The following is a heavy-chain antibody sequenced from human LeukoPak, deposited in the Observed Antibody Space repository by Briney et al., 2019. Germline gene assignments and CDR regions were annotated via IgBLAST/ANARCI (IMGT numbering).Heavy chain of an antibody. Sequence: GGSLRLSCAPSEVSDTGNYMSWVRQAPGQGLEWVSLIYDSGTTHYADSVKGRFTISRDSSKNTVYLQMNYLRVEDTAVYYCAIERDSLIRGVLGAMDVWGKGTTVTVSS. J-gene: IGHJ6*03. CDR3: AIERDSLIRGVLGAMDV. V-gene: IGHV3-53*01. CDR2: IYDSGTT. CDR1: EVSDTGNY. D-gene: IGHD3-10*01.